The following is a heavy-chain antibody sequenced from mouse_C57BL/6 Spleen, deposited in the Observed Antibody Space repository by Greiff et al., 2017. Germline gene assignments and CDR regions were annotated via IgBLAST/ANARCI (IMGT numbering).Heavy chain of an antibody. J-gene: IGHJ2*01. CDR2: ISSGSSTI. V-gene: IGHV5-17*01. CDR3: ARREAYDGYYYFDY. D-gene: IGHD2-3*01. CDR1: GFTFSDYG. Sequence: EVKLEESGGGLVKPGGSLKLSCAASGFTFSDYGMHWVRQAPEKGLEWVAYISSGSSTIYYADTVKGRFTISRDNAKNTLFLQMTSLRSEDTAMYYCARREAYDGYYYFDYWGQGTTLTVSS.